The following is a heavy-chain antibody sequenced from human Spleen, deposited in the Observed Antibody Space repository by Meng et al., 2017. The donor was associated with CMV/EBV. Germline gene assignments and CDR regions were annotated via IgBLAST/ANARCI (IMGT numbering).Heavy chain of an antibody. V-gene: IGHV4-34*01. J-gene: IGHJ2*01. CDR2: IHHSGST. CDR1: GGSFSGYY. Sequence: YGGSFSGYYWSWIRQPPGKGLEWIGDIHHSGSTNYNPSLQSRVTISVDTSKNQFSLKLSSVTAADTAVYYCARARIVGANRPGYFDLWGRGTLVTVSS. CDR3: ARARIVGANRPGYFDL. D-gene: IGHD1-26*01.